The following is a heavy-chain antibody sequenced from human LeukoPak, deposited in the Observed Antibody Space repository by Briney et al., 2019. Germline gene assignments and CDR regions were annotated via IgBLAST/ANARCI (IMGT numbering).Heavy chain of an antibody. J-gene: IGHJ6*02. CDR3: AKGRPGITIFGVVNLYYYYGMDV. Sequence: GGYLRLSCAASGFTFSSYAMSWVRQAPGKGLEWISAISGSGGSTYYADSVKGRFTISRDNSKNTLYLQMNSLRAEDTAVYYCAKGRPGITIFGVVNLYYYYGMDVWGQGTTVTVSS. CDR1: GFTFSSYA. D-gene: IGHD3-3*01. V-gene: IGHV3-23*01. CDR2: ISGSGGST.